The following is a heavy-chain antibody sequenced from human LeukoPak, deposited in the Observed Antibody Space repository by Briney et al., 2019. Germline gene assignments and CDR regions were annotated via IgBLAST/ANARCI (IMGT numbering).Heavy chain of an antibody. CDR2: ISSSSSYI. CDR3: ARDDIRNYYYYGMDV. V-gene: IGHV3-21*01. Sequence: GGSLRLSCAASGFTFSSYSVNWVRQAPGKGLEWVSSISSSSSYIYYADSVKGRFTISRDNAKNSLYLQMNSLRAEDTAVYYCARDDIRNYYYYGMDVWGQGTTVTVSS. CDR1: GFTFSSYS. J-gene: IGHJ6*02. D-gene: IGHD5-12*01.